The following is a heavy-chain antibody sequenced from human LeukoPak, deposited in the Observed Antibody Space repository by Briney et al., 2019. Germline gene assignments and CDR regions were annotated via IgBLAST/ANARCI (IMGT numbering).Heavy chain of an antibody. J-gene: IGHJ4*02. CDR1: GGSISSYY. V-gene: IGHV4-59*01. D-gene: IGHD6-13*01. Sequence: PSETLSLTCTVSGGSISSYYWSWIRQPPGEGLEWIGYIYYSGSTNYNPSLKSRVTMSVDTSKNQFSLNLSSVTAADTAVYYCARVGSSSSLNHFDYWGQGTLVTVSS. CDR3: ARVGSSSSLNHFDY. CDR2: IYYSGST.